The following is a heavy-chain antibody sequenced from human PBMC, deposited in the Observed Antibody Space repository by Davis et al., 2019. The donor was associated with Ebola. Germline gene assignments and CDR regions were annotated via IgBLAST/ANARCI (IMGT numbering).Heavy chain of an antibody. CDR2: IDPSDSYT. CDR3: AYSKTNDYSTGFDY. J-gene: IGHJ4*02. Sequence: GESLKISCEASGSSFTSYWITWVRQMPGKGLEWMGRIDPSDSYTNYSPSFQGHVTFSADKSISTAYLQWSSLKVSDTAMYYCAYSKTNDYSTGFDYWGQGTLVTVSS. D-gene: IGHD2-8*01. V-gene: IGHV5-10-1*01. CDR1: GSSFTSYW.